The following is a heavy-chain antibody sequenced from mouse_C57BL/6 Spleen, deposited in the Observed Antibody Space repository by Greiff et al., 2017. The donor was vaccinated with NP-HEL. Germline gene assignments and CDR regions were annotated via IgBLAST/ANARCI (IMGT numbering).Heavy chain of an antibody. V-gene: IGHV3-6*01. CDR1: GYSITSGYY. CDR3: ASPPMDY. J-gene: IGHJ4*01. Sequence: EVKLVESGPGLVKPSQSLSLTCSVTGYSITSGYYWNWIRQFPGNKLEWMGYISYDGSNNYNPSLKNRISITRYTSKNQFFLKLNSVTTEDTATYYCASPPMDYWGQGTSVTVSS. CDR2: ISYDGSN.